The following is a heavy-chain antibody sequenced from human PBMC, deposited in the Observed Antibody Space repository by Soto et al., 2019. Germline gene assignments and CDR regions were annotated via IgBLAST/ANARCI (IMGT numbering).Heavy chain of an antibody. J-gene: IGHJ6*04. CDR3: ASNPADYYDSSGYPRAYYGLDV. CDR2: INPNSGGT. Sequence: ASVNCSCKDFGYTFTGYYMHWVRQAPGQVLDWIGWINPNSGGTNYAQEFQGRVTMTRDTSISTAYMELSRLRSADTAVYYCASNPADYYDSSGYPRAYYGLDVWG. D-gene: IGHD3-22*01. CDR1: GYTFTGYY. V-gene: IGHV1-2*02.